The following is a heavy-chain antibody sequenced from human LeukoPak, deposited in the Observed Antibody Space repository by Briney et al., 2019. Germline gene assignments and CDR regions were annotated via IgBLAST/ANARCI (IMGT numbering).Heavy chain of an antibody. D-gene: IGHD3-10*01. Sequence: PGGSLRLSCASSGFTFSRYAISWVRHVPGKWLEWVSAITGSGSEIFSTDSVKGRFTISRDNAKNTLYLQMNNLRAEDTAIYYCAKDRFGSGGPNWFGPWGQGTLVTVSS. CDR2: ITGSGSEI. J-gene: IGHJ5*02. CDR1: GFTFSRYA. V-gene: IGHV3-23*01. CDR3: AKDRFGSGGPNWFGP.